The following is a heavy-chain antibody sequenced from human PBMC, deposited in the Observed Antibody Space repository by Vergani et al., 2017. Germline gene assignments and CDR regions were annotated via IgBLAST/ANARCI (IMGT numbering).Heavy chain of an antibody. CDR2: IHYSENT. CDR3: ASDTHSGQRADR. CDR1: FDSISNLY. Sequence: QVQLQESGPGLVKSSETLSLTCSVSFDSISNLYCKWIRQPPGKGLEWIGSIHYSENTNYNPSLKTRVTISVDTSKNQFSLTLTSVTAADTAVYYCASDTHSGQRADRWGQGILVTVTS. V-gene: IGHV4-59*11. D-gene: IGHD6-19*01. J-gene: IGHJ5*02.